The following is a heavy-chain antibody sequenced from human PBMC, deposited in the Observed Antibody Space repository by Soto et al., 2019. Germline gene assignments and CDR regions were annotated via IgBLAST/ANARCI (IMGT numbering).Heavy chain of an antibody. J-gene: IGHJ3*02. Sequence: QVQLVESGGGVVQPGRSLRLSCAASGFTFSSYGMHWVRQAPGKGLEWVAVIWYDGSNKYYADSVKGRFTISRDNSKNTLYLQXXSLXAEXXAVXXXXXXXXVYAIGDAFDIWGQGTMVTVSS. V-gene: IGHV3-33*01. D-gene: IGHD2-8*01. CDR2: IWYDGSNK. CDR1: GFTFSSYG. CDR3: XXXXXVYAIGDAFDI.